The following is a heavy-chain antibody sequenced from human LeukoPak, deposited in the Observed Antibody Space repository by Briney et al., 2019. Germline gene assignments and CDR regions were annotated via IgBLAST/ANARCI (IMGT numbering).Heavy chain of an antibody. V-gene: IGHV1-8*01. CDR1: GYTFTSYD. CDR2: MNPNSGNT. Sequence: GASVKVSCKASGYTFTSYDINWVRQATGQGLEWMGWMNPNSGNTGYAQKFQGGVTMTRNTSISTAYMELSSLRSEDTAVYYCARTNLYCSSTSCYSHYAYGMDVWGQGTTVTVSS. D-gene: IGHD2-2*01. CDR3: ARTNLYCSSTSCYSHYAYGMDV. J-gene: IGHJ6*02.